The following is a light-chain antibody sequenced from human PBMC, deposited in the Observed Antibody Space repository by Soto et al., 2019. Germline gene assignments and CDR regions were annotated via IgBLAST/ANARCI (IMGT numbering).Light chain of an antibody. Sequence: QSALTQPASVSGSPGQSITISCTGTSSDVGSYNLVSWYQQHPGKAPKLMIYEGSKRPSGVSNRFSGSKSGNTASLTISGLQAEDEADYYCNSHTSGDFRVFGTGTKLTVL. CDR3: NSHTSGDFRV. V-gene: IGLV2-14*02. CDR2: EGS. CDR1: SSDVGSYNL. J-gene: IGLJ1*01.